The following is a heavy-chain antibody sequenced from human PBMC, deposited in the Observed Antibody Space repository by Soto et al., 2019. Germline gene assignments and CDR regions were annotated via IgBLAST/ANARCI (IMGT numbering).Heavy chain of an antibody. J-gene: IGHJ4*02. CDR1: GFTFSTYG. V-gene: IGHV3-33*01. CDR2: IWYDGSNK. CDR3: ARDASGLDY. D-gene: IGHD3-10*01. Sequence: GGSLRLSCAASGFTFSTYGMHWVRQAPGKGLEWVAVIWYDGSNKYYADSVNGRFTISRDSSKNTVYLQMSSLRAEDTAVYYCARDASGLDYWGQGTLVTVSS.